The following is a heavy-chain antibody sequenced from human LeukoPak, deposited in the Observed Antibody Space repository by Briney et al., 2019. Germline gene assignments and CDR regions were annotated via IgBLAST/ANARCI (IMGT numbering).Heavy chain of an antibody. CDR1: GFTFSTYA. CDR3: LLGWDY. D-gene: IGHD2-21*01. V-gene: IGHV3-64*01. Sequence: GGSLRLSCAASGFTFSTYAMHWVRQGPQKRLEIVSAIASDGDTYYAKTVRGRFTISRDNSKDTLFLQMGSLRTEDMGVYYCLLGWDYWGQGALVSVSS. CDR2: IASDGDT. J-gene: IGHJ4*02.